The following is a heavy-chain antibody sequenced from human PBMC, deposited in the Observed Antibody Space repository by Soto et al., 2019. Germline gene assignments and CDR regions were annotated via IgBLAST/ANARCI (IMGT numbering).Heavy chain of an antibody. CDR3: ARRSGSYQYNWYLDL. D-gene: IGHD1-26*01. CDR1: GYTFTSYA. Sequence: ASVKVSCKASGYTFTSYAMHWVRQAPGQRLEWMGWINAGNGNTKYSQKFQGRVTITRDTSASTAYMELSSLRSEDTAVYYCARRSGSYQYNWYLDLWGRGTLVTVSS. CDR2: INAGNGNT. J-gene: IGHJ2*01. V-gene: IGHV1-3*01.